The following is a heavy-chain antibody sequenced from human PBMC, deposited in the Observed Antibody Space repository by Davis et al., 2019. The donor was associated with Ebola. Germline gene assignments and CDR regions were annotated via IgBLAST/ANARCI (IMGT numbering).Heavy chain of an antibody. J-gene: IGHJ4*02. V-gene: IGHV3-73*01. CDR2: IRSKANSYAT. CDR1: GFTFSGSA. D-gene: IGHD6-6*01. Sequence: GESLKISCAASGFTFSGSAMHWVRQASGKGLEWVGRIRSKANSYATAYAASVKGRFTISRDDSKNTAYLQMNSLKTEDTAVYYCTYSSSSRGDYWGQGTPVTVSS. CDR3: TYSSSSRGDY.